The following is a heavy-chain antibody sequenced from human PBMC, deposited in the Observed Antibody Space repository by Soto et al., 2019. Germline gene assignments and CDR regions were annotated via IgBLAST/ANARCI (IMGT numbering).Heavy chain of an antibody. J-gene: IGHJ4*02. CDR3: ARGYSSSWYGFDY. CDR2: IIPIFGTA. V-gene: IGHV1-69*13. CDR1: GGTFSSYS. Sequence: SVKVSCKASGGTFSSYSISWVLQAPGQGLEWMGGIIPIFGTANYAQKFQGRVTITADESTSTAYMELSSLRSEDTAVYYCARGYSSSWYGFDYWGQGTLVTVSS. D-gene: IGHD6-13*01.